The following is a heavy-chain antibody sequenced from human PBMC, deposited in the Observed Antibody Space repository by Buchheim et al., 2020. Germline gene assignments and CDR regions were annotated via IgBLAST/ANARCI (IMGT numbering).Heavy chain of an antibody. D-gene: IGHD2-15*01. CDR1: GYTFTSYY. V-gene: IGHV1-46*01. Sequence: QVQLVQSGAEVKKPGPSVKVSCKASGYTFTSYYMHWVRQAPGQGLEWMGMINPSGGSTTYAQKLQGRVTMTRDTSTSTAYLELSSLGSEDTAVYYCARMSAATDYYYGMDVWGQGTT. CDR2: INPSGGST. CDR3: ARMSAATDYYYGMDV. J-gene: IGHJ6*02.